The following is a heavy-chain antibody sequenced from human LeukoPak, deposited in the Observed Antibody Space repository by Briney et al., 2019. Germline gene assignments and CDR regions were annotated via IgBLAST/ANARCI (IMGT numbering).Heavy chain of an antibody. CDR1: GFTFDDYG. CDR2: INWNGGST. J-gene: IGHJ4*02. Sequence: GGSLRLSCAASGFTFDDYGMSWVRQAPGKGLEWVSGINWNGGSTGYADSVKGRFTISRDNAKNSLYLQMNSLRAEDTALYYCARDWGIAAAGTMETFYYWGQGTLVTVSS. D-gene: IGHD6-13*01. V-gene: IGHV3-20*04. CDR3: ARDWGIAAAGTMETFYY.